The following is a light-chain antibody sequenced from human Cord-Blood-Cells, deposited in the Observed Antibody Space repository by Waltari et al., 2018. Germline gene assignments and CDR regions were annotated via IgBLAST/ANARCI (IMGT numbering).Light chain of an antibody. Sequence: QSALTQPASVSGSPGQSITTSCTGTSSDVRGYNYVSWYQQPPGKAPKLMIYDVSNRPSGVSNRFSGSKSGNTASLTISGLQAEDEADYYCSSYTSSSTLVVFGGGTKLTVL. CDR1: SSDVRGYNY. CDR2: DVS. J-gene: IGLJ2*01. CDR3: SSYTSSSTLVV. V-gene: IGLV2-14*01.